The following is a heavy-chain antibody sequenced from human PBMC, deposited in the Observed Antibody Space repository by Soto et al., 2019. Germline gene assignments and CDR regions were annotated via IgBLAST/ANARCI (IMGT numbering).Heavy chain of an antibody. CDR1: GLTFSAYG. Sequence: QARLVESGGGVVQPGRSLRLSCEASGLTFSAYGMHWVRQAPGKGLEWVATISYDGSKKYFGDSVKGRFTISRDNSKNTLYREMNSLRTEDKAVYYCAKASHCNKGRCSLGLIGDRAFDIWGQGTMVTVSS. CDR3: AKASHCNKGRCSLGLIGDRAFDI. V-gene: IGHV3-30*18. D-gene: IGHD2-8*01. J-gene: IGHJ3*02. CDR2: ISYDGSKK.